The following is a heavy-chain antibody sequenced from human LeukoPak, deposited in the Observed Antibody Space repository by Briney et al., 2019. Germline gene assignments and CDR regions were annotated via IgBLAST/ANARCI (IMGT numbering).Heavy chain of an antibody. J-gene: IGHJ4*02. CDR1: GFTFSDYY. V-gene: IGHV3-11*06. Sequence: GGSLRLSCAASGFTFSDYYMSWVRQAPGKGLEWVSYISSSSSYTNYADSVKGRFTISRDNAKNSLYLQMNSLRAEDTAVYYCARAPATAHYFDYWGQGTLVTVSS. CDR2: ISSSSSYT. CDR3: ARAPATAHYFDY.